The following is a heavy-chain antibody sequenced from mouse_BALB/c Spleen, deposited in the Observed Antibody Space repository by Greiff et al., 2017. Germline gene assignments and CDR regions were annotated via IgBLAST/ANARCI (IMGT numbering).Heavy chain of an antibody. J-gene: IGHJ3*01. Sequence: EVQRVESGGGLVQPGGSRKLSCAASGFTFSSFGMHWVRQAPEKGLEWVAYISSGSSTIYYADTVKGRFTISRDNPKNTLFLQMTSLRSEDTAMYYCAREGDDYDEGWFAYWGQGTLVTVSA. D-gene: IGHD2-4*01. CDR3: AREGDDYDEGWFAY. CDR1: GFTFSSFG. V-gene: IGHV5-17*02. CDR2: ISSGSSTI.